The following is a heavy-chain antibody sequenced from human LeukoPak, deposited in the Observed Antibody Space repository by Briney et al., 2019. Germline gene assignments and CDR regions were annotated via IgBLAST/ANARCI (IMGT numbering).Heavy chain of an antibody. D-gene: IGHD6-19*01. Sequence: SVKVSCKASGGTFSSYAISWVRQAPGQGLEWMGGIIPIFGTANYTQKFQGRVTITADESTSTAYMELSSLRSEDTAVYYCARGEGAVAGHPGTTEYYFDYWGQGTLVTVSS. CDR2: IIPIFGTA. CDR1: GGTFSSYA. CDR3: ARGEGAVAGHPGTTEYYFDY. V-gene: IGHV1-69*13. J-gene: IGHJ4*02.